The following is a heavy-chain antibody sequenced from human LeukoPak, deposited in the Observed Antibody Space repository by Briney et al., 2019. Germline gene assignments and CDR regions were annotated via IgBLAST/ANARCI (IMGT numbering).Heavy chain of an antibody. Sequence: SETLSLTCAVSGGSISSSNWWSWVRQPPGKGLEWIGEIYHSGSTNYNPSLKSQVPISVDKSKNPFSLKLSPVTAADTAVYYCARKGEKEIAAVTPFDIWGQGTMVTVSS. J-gene: IGHJ3*02. CDR2: IYHSGST. CDR3: ARKGEKEIAAVTPFDI. D-gene: IGHD6-25*01. CDR1: GGSISSSNW. V-gene: IGHV4-4*02.